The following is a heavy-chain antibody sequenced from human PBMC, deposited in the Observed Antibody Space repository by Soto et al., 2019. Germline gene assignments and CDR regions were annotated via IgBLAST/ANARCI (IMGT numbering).Heavy chain of an antibody. CDR1: GGTFSSYA. CDR3: ASPKGIYSSSPYDAFDI. D-gene: IGHD6-13*01. V-gene: IGHV1-69*13. Sequence: SVKVSCKVSGGTFSSYAISWVRQAPGQGLEWMGGIIPILGTANYAQKFQGRVTITADESTSTAYMELSSLRSEDTAVYYCASPKGIYSSSPYDAFDIWGQGTMVTVSS. CDR2: IIPILGTA. J-gene: IGHJ3*02.